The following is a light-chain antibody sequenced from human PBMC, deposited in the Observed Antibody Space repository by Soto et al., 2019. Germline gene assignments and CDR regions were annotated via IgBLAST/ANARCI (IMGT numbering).Light chain of an antibody. CDR3: SSYTSRSTLYV. V-gene: IGLV2-14*01. CDR2: EVT. Sequence: QSALTQPASVSGSPGQSITVSCTGTSSDIGGYNYVSWYQQHPGKAPKLMVYEVTNRPSGVSDRFSGSKSGNTASLTISGLQADDEGYYYCSSYTSRSTLYVFGPGTKVTVL. J-gene: IGLJ1*01. CDR1: SSDIGGYNY.